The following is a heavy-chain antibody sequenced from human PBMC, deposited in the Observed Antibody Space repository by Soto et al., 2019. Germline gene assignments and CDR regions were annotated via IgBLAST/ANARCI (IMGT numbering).Heavy chain of an antibody. CDR1: GGSISSSSYY. V-gene: IGHV4-39*01. CDR2: IYYSGST. CDR3: AGLPLTPFDWFDYYYGMDV. Sequence: SETLSLTCTVSGGSISSSSYYWGWIRQPPGKGLEWIGSIYYSGSTYYNPSLKSRVTITVDTSKNQFSLKLSSVTAPETAGFYCAGLPLTPFDWFDYYYGMDVWGQGTTVTVSS. J-gene: IGHJ6*02. D-gene: IGHD3-9*01.